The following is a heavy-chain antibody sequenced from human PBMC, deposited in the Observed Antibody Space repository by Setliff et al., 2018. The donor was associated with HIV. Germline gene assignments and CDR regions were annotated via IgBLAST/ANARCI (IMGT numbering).Heavy chain of an antibody. CDR3: ARGYSSSWHNDYHYYMDV. D-gene: IGHD6-13*01. CDR1: GFSFGTYS. Sequence: GGSLRLSCLASGFSFGTYSMTWVRQAPGKGLEWVSSISSASSYIYYEDSVKGRFTVSRDNAEHSLYLQMDSLRADDTAVYYCARGYSSSWHNDYHYYMDVWGKGTTVTVSS. CDR2: ISSASSYI. J-gene: IGHJ6*03. V-gene: IGHV3-21*01.